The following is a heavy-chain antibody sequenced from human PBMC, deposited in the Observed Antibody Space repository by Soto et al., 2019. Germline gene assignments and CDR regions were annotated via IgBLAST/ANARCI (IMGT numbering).Heavy chain of an antibody. D-gene: IGHD3-22*01. CDR1: GGSSSGYY. CDR2: INHSGST. V-gene: IGHV4-34*01. Sequence: TLSLTCAVYGGSSSGYYWSWIRQPPGKGLEWIGEINHSGSTNYNPSLKSRVTMSVDTSKNQFSLRLSSVTAADTSVYYCARGQNYYDNKDYYFDSWGQGTLVTVSS. J-gene: IGHJ4*02. CDR3: ARGQNYYDNKDYYFDS.